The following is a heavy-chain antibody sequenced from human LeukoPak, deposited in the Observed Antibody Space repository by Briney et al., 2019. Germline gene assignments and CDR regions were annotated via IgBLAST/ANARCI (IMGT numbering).Heavy chain of an antibody. Sequence: NPSETLSLTCTVSGYSISSGYYWGWIRQPPGKGLEWIGSISHSGSTYYNPSLKSRVSISVDTSKNQFSLRLSSVTAADTAVYYCARVLLVGAILDDFDYWGQGTLVTVSS. V-gene: IGHV4-38-2*02. J-gene: IGHJ4*02. CDR1: GYSISSGYY. D-gene: IGHD1-26*01. CDR3: ARVLLVGAILDDFDY. CDR2: ISHSGST.